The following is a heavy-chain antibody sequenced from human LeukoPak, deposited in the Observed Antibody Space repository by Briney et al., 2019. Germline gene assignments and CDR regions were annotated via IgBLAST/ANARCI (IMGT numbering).Heavy chain of an antibody. CDR1: GFTFSSYG. CDR2: IRYDGSNK. D-gene: IGHD3-16*01. V-gene: IGHV3-30*02. J-gene: IGHJ4*02. CDR3: ASGRWREPYYFDH. Sequence: PGGSLRLSCAASGFTFSSYGMHWVRQAPGKGLEWVAFIRYDGSNKYYANSVKGRFTISRDNSKNTLYLQMGSLRAEDMAVYYCASGRWREPYYFDHWGQGTLVTVSS.